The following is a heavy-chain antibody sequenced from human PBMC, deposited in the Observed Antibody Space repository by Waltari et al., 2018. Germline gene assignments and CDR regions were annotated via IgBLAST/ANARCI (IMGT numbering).Heavy chain of an antibody. CDR2: FDPEHGET. Sequence: QVQLIPSGSEVKKAGASVKVHCKVSGDTVSESSLHWVRTAPGKGLEWMGGFDPEHGETISAQKFQGRLTMTEDTSTDTAYMELRSLRSDDTAVYYCTIFRDGDYISLGFDTWGQGTLVIVSS. D-gene: IGHD4-17*01. CDR1: GDTVSESS. J-gene: IGHJ5*02. CDR3: TIFRDGDYISLGFDT. V-gene: IGHV1-24*01.